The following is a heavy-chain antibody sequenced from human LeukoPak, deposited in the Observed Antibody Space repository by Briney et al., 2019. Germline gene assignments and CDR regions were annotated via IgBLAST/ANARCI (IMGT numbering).Heavy chain of an antibody. V-gene: IGHV4-39*07. Sequence: SETLSLTCTVSGGSISSSTYYWNWIRQPPGKGLEWIVSIYYSGSTYYNPSLTSRVTISVDTSKHQFSLKLSSVTAADTAVYFCARDRRYSSLSLNAFDIWGQGTMVTVSS. CDR1: GGSISSSTYY. J-gene: IGHJ3*02. D-gene: IGHD5-18*01. CDR3: ARDRRYSSLSLNAFDI. CDR2: IYYSGST.